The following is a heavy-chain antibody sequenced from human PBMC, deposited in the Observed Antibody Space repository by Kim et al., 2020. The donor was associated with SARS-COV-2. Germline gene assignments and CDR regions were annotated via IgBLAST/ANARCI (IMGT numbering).Heavy chain of an antibody. CDR2: IKEDGSVK. V-gene: IGHV3-7*01. CDR3: ARDALGLSGEAFDI. CDR1: GFSFRNYW. J-gene: IGHJ3*02. D-gene: IGHD1-26*01. Sequence: GGSLRLSCAASGFSFRNYWMSWVRQAPGKGPEWVANIKEDGSVKYYVDSVKGRFTISRDNSENSVFLQMNSLRVEDSAVYYCARDALGLSGEAFDIWGQETRVTVSS.